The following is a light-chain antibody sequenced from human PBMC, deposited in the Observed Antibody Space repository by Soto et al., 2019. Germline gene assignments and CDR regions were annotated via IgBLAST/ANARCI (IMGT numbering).Light chain of an antibody. CDR3: QQYSSYPET. V-gene: IGKV1-5*03. CDR1: QSISSW. Sequence: DIQMTQSPSTLSASVGDRVTITCRASQSISSWLAWYQQKPGKAPNLLIYEASRLESAVPSRFSGSASGPEFTLTINSLQPDDFATYFCQQYSSYPETFGQGTKVEIK. J-gene: IGKJ1*01. CDR2: EAS.